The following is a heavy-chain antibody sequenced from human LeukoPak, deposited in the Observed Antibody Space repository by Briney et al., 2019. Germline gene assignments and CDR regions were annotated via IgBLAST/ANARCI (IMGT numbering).Heavy chain of an antibody. Sequence: GGSLRLSCGASGFTFSNYWMTWVRQAPGKGLEWVANIKHDGSEKNYVHSVKGRFTLSRDNARNSLYLQMNNLRVEDTAVCYCAGGLMDVWGKGTTVTISS. CDR1: GFTFSNYW. V-gene: IGHV3-7*01. CDR3: AGGLMDV. J-gene: IGHJ6*03. CDR2: IKHDGSEK.